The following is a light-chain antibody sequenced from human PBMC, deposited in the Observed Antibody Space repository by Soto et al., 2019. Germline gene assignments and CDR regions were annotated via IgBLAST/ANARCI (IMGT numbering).Light chain of an antibody. V-gene: IGKV3-20*01. J-gene: IGKJ5*01. CDR2: AAS. CDR3: QQYDNSPIT. CDR1: QSVTNTY. Sequence: EIVLTQSPGTLSLSPGERATLSCRASQSVTNTYLAWYQQKPGQAPRLLIYAASSRATGIPDRFSGSGSGTDFTLTISRLEPEDFAVYYCQQYDNSPITFGQGTRLEIK.